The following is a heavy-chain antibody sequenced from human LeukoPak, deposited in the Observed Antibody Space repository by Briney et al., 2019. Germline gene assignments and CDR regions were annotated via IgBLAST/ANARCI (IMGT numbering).Heavy chain of an antibody. CDR1: GYTFSDYY. CDR3: ARDTCRGGSCFNWFDP. V-gene: IGHV1-2*02. D-gene: IGHD2-15*01. Sequence: ASVKVSCKASGYTFSDYYIHRVRQAPGQGLEWMGWINPKIDDTRYAQKFQGRVTMTRDTSITAVYMELNSLTSDDTAVYYCARDTCRGGSCFNWFDPWGQGTLVTVSS. J-gene: IGHJ5*02. CDR2: INPKIDDT.